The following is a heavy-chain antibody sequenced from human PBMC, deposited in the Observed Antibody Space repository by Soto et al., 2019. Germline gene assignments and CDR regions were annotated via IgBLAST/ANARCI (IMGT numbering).Heavy chain of an antibody. CDR3: ARYTLDTPSWAYFDY. D-gene: IGHD2-2*01. J-gene: IGHJ4*02. CDR1: GGSISRYY. Sequence: SETLSLTCTVSGGSISRYYWSWIRQPPGKGLEWIGYIFYSGSTNYNPSVKSRVTISVDTSKNQFSLKLSSVTAADTAVYFCARYTLDTPSWAYFDYWRQGTLVTVSS. V-gene: IGHV4-59*01. CDR2: IFYSGST.